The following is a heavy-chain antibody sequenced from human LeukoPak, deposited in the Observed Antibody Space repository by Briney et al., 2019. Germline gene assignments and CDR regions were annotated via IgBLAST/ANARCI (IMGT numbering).Heavy chain of an antibody. D-gene: IGHD3-10*01. Sequence: PGRSLRLSCAASGFTFSSYGMHWVRQAPGKGLEWVSSISSSSYIYYADSVKGRFTISRDNAKNSLYLQMNSLRAEDTAVYYCARAHYYYGSEHIDYWGQGTLVTVSS. V-gene: IGHV3-21*01. CDR1: GFTFSSYG. CDR3: ARAHYYYGSEHIDY. CDR2: ISSSSYI. J-gene: IGHJ4*02.